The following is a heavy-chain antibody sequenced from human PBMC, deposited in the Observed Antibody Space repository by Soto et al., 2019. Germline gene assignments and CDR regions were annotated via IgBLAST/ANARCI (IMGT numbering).Heavy chain of an antibody. D-gene: IGHD6-13*01. V-gene: IGHV3-49*04. Sequence: GSLRLSCTASGFTFGDYAMSWVRQAAGKGLEWVGFIRSKAYGGTTEYAASVKGRFTISRDDSKSIAYLQMNSLKTEDTAVYYCTRGSCRGASCSWNYYYGMDVWGQGTTVTVSS. CDR3: TRGSCRGASCSWNYYYGMDV. CDR1: GFTFGDYA. J-gene: IGHJ6*02. CDR2: IRSKAYGGTT.